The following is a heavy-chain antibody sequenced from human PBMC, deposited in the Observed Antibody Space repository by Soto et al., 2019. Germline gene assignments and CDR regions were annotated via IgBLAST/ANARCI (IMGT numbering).Heavy chain of an antibody. CDR2: TSAYNGNT. CDR3: ARGQYYDSSGYFDY. D-gene: IGHD3-22*01. Sequence: ASVKVSCKASGYTFTSYGISWVRQAPGQGLEWMGWTSAYNGNTNYAQKLQGRVTMTTDTSTSTAYMELSSLRSEDTAVYYCARGQYYDSSGYFDYWGQGTLVTVSS. J-gene: IGHJ4*02. CDR1: GYTFTSYG. V-gene: IGHV1-18*01.